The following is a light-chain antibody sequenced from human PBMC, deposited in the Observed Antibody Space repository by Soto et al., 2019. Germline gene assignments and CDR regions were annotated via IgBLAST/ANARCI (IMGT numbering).Light chain of an antibody. CDR1: QNIHNH. J-gene: IGKJ4*01. Sequence: MSKTKATLSVSPGERVTLSCRASQNIHNHMSWFLQKPGQTPRLLIYDAIIRAADVPARFSGSWSGTEFTLTINSLQSEDFAVYYCQQYAAWPLPSGG. V-gene: IGKV3-15*01. CDR3: QQYAAWPLP. CDR2: DAI.